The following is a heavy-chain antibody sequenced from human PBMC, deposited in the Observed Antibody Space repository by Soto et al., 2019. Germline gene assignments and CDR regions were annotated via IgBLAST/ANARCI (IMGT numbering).Heavy chain of an antibody. CDR2: IYYSGST. CDR3: ARVRRYYDYVWGRCQTYVMDF. D-gene: IGHD3-16*01. CDR1: GGSISSGGYY. Sequence: PSETLSLTCTVSGGSISSGGYYWSWIRQHPGKGLEWIGYIYYSGSTYYNPSLKSRVTISVDTSKNQFSLKLSSVTAADTAVYYCARVRRYYDYVWGRCQTYVMDFCDKGTT. V-gene: IGHV4-31*03. J-gene: IGHJ6*04.